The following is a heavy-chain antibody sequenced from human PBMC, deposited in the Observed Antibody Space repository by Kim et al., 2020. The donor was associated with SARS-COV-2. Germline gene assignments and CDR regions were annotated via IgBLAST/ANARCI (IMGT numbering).Heavy chain of an antibody. Sequence: YVDAVKGRLPIARDNSNNTLDLQMNSLRAEDTALYYCTKAAYSSGRSACDPWGQGTLVTVSS. D-gene: IGHD6-19*01. V-gene: IGHV3-23*01. CDR3: TKAAYSSGRSACDP. J-gene: IGHJ5*02.